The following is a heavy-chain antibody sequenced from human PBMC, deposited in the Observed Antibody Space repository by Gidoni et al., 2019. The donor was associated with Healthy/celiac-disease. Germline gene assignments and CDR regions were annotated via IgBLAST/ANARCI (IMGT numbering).Heavy chain of an antibody. J-gene: IGHJ4*02. V-gene: IGHV2-5*01. Sequence: QITLKESGPTLVKPTQTLTLTCTFSGFSLSTSGVGVGWIRQPPGKALEWLALIYWNDDKRYSPSLKSRLTITKDTSKNQVVLTMTNMDPVDTATYYCAHRRLFGVVSPGGFDYWGQGTLVTVSS. D-gene: IGHD3-3*01. CDR3: AHRRLFGVVSPGGFDY. CDR2: IYWNDDK. CDR1: GFSLSTSGVG.